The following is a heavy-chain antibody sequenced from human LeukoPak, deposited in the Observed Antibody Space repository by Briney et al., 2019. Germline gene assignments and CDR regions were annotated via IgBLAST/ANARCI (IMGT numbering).Heavy chain of an antibody. D-gene: IGHD3-22*01. CDR1: GYTFTSYG. Sequence: GASVKVSCKASGYTFTSYGISWVRQAPGQGLEWMGWISAYNGNTNYAQKLQGRVTMTTDTSTSTAYMELRSLRSDDTAVYYCARDLYYYDSSGYYREEFWFDPWGQGTLVTVSS. V-gene: IGHV1-18*01. CDR2: ISAYNGNT. J-gene: IGHJ5*02. CDR3: ARDLYYYDSSGYYREEFWFDP.